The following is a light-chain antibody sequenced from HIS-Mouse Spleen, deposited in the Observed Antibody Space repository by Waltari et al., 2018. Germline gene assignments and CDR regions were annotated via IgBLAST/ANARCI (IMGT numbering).Light chain of an antibody. Sequence: SYELPQPPSVSVSPGQTARITCSGDALPKQSDYWYQQKSGQAPVLVIYEDSKRPSGIPERFSGSSSGTMATLTISGAQVEDEADYYCYSTDSSGNHRVFGGGTKLTVL. CDR2: EDS. CDR3: YSTDSSGNHRV. V-gene: IGLV3-10*01. CDR1: ALPKQS. J-gene: IGLJ2*01.